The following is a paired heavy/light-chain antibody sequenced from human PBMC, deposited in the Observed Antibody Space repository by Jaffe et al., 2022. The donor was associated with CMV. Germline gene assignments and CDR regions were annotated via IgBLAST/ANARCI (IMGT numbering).Heavy chain of an antibody. J-gene: IGHJ4*02. V-gene: IGHV3-11*06. CDR2: ISSGSSYT. Sequence: QILLVESGGDLVQPGGSLRLACAASGFTFSDYYMSWIRQTPGKGLEWVSSISSGSSYTHFADSVKGRFTISRDNAKNSLYLQMNSLRAEDTAVYFCVRDNGNDLYFDYWGQGSLVTVSS. D-gene: IGHD5-12*01. CDR3: VRDNGNDLYFDY. CDR1: GFTFSDYY.
Light chain of an antibody. CDR1: QSVLYSSTNKNY. CDR3: QQYYTPPRT. V-gene: IGKV4-1*01. Sequence: DIVMTQSPDSLTVSLGERATINCKSSQSVLYSSTNKNYLAWYQQKPGQSPQLLIYWASTRHSGVPDRFSGSGSATDFTLTISSLQAEDVAVYYCQQYYTPPRTFGQGTKVQIK. J-gene: IGKJ2*01. CDR2: WAS.